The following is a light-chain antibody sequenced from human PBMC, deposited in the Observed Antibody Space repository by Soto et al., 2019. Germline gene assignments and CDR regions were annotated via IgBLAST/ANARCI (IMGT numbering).Light chain of an antibody. CDR1: SSNIGSNT. J-gene: IGLJ1*01. CDR3: SSYTPSNTPLYV. Sequence: QSVLTQPPSASGTPGQRVTISCSGSSSNIGSNTVNWYQQLPGTAPKLLIYSNNQRPSGVPARFSGSKSGTSASLAISGLQSEDEADHYWSSYTPSNTPLYVFGTGTKVTVL. CDR2: SNN. V-gene: IGLV1-44*01.